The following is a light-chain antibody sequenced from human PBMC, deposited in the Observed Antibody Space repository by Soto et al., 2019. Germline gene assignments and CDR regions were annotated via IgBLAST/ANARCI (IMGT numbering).Light chain of an antibody. CDR2: KVS. V-gene: IGKV2-30*02. CDR3: MQGTHWPYT. Sequence: DVVMTQSPLSLPVTLGQPASISCTSSQSLVHSDGNTYLSWFQQRPGQSPRRLISKVSNRDFGVPDRFSGSASGTDFTLKISRVEAEDVGIYYCMQGTHWPYTFGQGTKLEIK. J-gene: IGKJ2*01. CDR1: QSLVHSDGNTY.